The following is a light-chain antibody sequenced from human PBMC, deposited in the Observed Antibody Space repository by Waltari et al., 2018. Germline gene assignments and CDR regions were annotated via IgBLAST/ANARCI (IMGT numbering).Light chain of an antibody. J-gene: IGLJ2*01. Sequence: SYELSQPPSVSVSPGTTARIHCSGGASSTEPVNLYQQKPGQAPGLVIYKDSERPLGIPERFSGSSSGKTVTLTISGVQAEDGADYFCQSADSSGTFVVFGGGTKLTVL. CDR3: QSADSSGTFVV. V-gene: IGLV3-25*03. CDR1: ASSTEP. CDR2: KDS.